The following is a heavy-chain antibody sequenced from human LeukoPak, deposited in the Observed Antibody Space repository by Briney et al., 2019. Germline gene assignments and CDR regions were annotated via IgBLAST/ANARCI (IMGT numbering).Heavy chain of an antibody. CDR3: ARLMGYSSSQPLDY. V-gene: IGHV4-39*07. Sequence: SETLSLTCTVSGGSISSSSYYWGWIRQPPGKGLEWIGSISYTGSTFYNPSFQSLVTMSVDTSKNQFSLNLNSVTAADTAVYYCARLMGYSSSQPLDYWGQGTLVTVSS. CDR2: ISYTGST. CDR1: GGSISSSSYY. D-gene: IGHD6-13*01. J-gene: IGHJ4*02.